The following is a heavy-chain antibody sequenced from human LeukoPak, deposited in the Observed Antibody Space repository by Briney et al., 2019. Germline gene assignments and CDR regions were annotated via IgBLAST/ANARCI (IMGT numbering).Heavy chain of an antibody. CDR2: IYSSGNT. CDR3: ARHSGLRSPFDP. D-gene: IGHD3-3*01. J-gene: IGHJ5*02. CDR1: VGSISTTNYY. Sequence: SETLSLTCTVSVGSISTTNYYWGWIRQPPGRDLEWIGSIYSSGNTYYNPSLESRVTISVDTSKNQLSLKLTSATAADTSVYYCARHSGLRSPFDPWGQGTLVTVSS. V-gene: IGHV4-39*01.